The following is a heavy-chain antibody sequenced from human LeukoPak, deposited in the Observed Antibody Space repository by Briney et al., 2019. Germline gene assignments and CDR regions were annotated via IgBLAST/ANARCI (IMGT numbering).Heavy chain of an antibody. D-gene: IGHD3-10*01. CDR3: AGSNSNWFGDASDI. J-gene: IGHJ3*02. CDR2: ISYDGSNT. V-gene: IGHV3-30*04. CDR1: GFTFSSYA. Sequence: GRSLRLSCAASGFTFSSYAMHWVRQAPGKGLQWVAVISYDGSNTLYADSVKGRFTISRDNSEDTLYLQMSSLRAEDTAVYYCAGSNSNWFGDASDIWGQGTMVTVSS.